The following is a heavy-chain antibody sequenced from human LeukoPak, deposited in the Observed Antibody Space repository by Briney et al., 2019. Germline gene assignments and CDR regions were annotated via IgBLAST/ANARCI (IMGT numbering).Heavy chain of an antibody. J-gene: IGHJ4*02. Sequence: GGSLRLSCVTSGVTFRSSGMSWVRQAPGKGLEWVSFISGTGLSTYYADSVKGRFTISRDNSKNTLYLQMNSLRAEDTAVYYCAKGMKQQLVPYYFDYWGQGTLVTVSS. CDR2: ISGTGLST. V-gene: IGHV3-23*01. CDR3: AKGMKQQLVPYYFDY. CDR1: GVTFRSSG. D-gene: IGHD6-13*01.